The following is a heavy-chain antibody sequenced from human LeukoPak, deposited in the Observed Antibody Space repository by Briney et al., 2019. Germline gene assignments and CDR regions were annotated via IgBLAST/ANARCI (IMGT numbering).Heavy chain of an antibody. CDR3: ARGAGIAVAEI. CDR2: IYYSGST. Sequence: PSETLSLTCTVSGGSISSSSYCWGWIRQPPGKGLEWVGSIYYSGSTYYNPSLKSRVTISVDTSKNQFSLKLSSVTAADTAVYYCARGAGIAVAEIWGQGTLVTVSS. D-gene: IGHD6-19*01. V-gene: IGHV4-39*07. CDR1: GGSISSSSYC. J-gene: IGHJ4*02.